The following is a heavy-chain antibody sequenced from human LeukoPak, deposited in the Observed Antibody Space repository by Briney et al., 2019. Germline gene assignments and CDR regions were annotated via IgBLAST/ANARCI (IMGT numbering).Heavy chain of an antibody. Sequence: PSETLSLTCTVSGGSISSSSYYWSWIRQPPGKGLEWIGRIYTSGSTNYNPSLKSRVTMSVDTSKNQFSLKLSSVTAADTAVYYCARDSWDIVPPNWFDPWGQGTLVTVSS. D-gene: IGHD2-8*01. CDR2: IYTSGST. CDR1: GGSISSSSYY. J-gene: IGHJ5*02. V-gene: IGHV4-61*02. CDR3: ARDSWDIVPPNWFDP.